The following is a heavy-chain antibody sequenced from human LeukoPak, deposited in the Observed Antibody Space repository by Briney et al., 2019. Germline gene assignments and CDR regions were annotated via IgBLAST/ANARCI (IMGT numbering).Heavy chain of an antibody. D-gene: IGHD1-1*01. V-gene: IGHV1-69*06. CDR2: IIPIFGTA. CDR1: GYTFTSYG. Sequence: SVNVSCKASGYTFTSYGISWVRQAPGQGLEWMGGIIPIFGTANYAQKFQGRVTITADKSTSTAYMELSSLRSEDTAVYYCASSGTTLRYYYYYMDVWGKGTTVTVSS. CDR3: ASSGTTLRYYYYYMDV. J-gene: IGHJ6*03.